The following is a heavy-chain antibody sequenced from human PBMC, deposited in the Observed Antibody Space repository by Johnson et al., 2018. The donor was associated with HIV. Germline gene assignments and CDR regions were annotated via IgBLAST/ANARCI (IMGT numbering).Heavy chain of an antibody. CDR1: GFTFSSYG. J-gene: IGHJ3*01. CDR3: AKDLVLMDFGGAFDV. Sequence: QVLLVESGGGVVQPGGSLRLSCAASGFTFSSYGMHWVRQAPGKGLEWVTFMRFDGSEIHYVESVKGRFTISRDNSKNTLYLHMTSLRVEDTAVYYCAKDLVLMDFGGAFDVWGQGTMVTVSS. V-gene: IGHV3-30*02. D-gene: IGHD2-8*01. CDR2: MRFDGSEI.